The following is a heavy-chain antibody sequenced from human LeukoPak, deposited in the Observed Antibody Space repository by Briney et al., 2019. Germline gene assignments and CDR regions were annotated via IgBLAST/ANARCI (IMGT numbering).Heavy chain of an antibody. CDR3: ARDSSGYSYGGVDY. Sequence: ASVKVSCKASGYTFTGYYMHWVRQAPGQGLEWMGWINPNSGGTNYAQKFQGRVTMTRDASISTAYMELSRLRSDDTAVYYCARDSSGYSYGGVDYWGQGTPVTVSS. CDR1: GYTFTGYY. J-gene: IGHJ4*02. D-gene: IGHD5-18*01. V-gene: IGHV1-2*02. CDR2: INPNSGGT.